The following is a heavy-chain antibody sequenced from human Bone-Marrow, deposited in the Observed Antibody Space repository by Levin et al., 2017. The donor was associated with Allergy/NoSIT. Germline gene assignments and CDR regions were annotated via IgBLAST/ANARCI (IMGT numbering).Heavy chain of an antibody. Sequence: GASVKVSCKASGYTFTGYFIHWVRQAPGHGLEWMGQISPNTGATKYALNFQGRVTITRDTSLSTVYMELGRLKSGDAATYYCARENPGLKAFDICGQGTMVTVSS. CDR2: ISPNTGAT. J-gene: IGHJ3*02. CDR1: GYTFTGYF. CDR3: ARENPGLKAFDI. V-gene: IGHV1-2*06. D-gene: IGHD1-14*01.